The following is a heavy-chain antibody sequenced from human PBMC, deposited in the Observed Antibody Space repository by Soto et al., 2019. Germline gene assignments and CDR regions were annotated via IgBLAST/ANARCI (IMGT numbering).Heavy chain of an antibody. J-gene: IGHJ4*02. CDR3: ARTASAGLFAY. D-gene: IGHD6-13*01. Sequence: SCPTLVNPTQTLTMTCTCSWFSLNTNGMCVSWIRQPPGKALEWLALIDWDDDKYYSTSLKTRLTIYKDTSKNQVVLTMTNMDPVDTATYYCARTASAGLFAYWGQGTLVTVSS. CDR2: IDWDDDK. V-gene: IGHV2-70*01. CDR1: WFSLNTNGMC.